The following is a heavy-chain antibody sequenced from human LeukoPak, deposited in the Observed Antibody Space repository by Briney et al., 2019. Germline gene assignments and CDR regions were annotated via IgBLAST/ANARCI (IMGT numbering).Heavy chain of an antibody. CDR1: GDTFTSYD. D-gene: IGHD3-10*01. CDR3: ARGGTLVQGVTILYGMDV. V-gene: IGHV1-8*01. CDR2: MNPRSGNT. J-gene: IGHJ6*02. Sequence: EASVKVSGKTSGDTFTSYDINWVRQATGQGLEWMGWMNPRSGNTIYTQKFQGRVAMTRDTSTSTAYMELSSLRSEDTAVYYCARGGTLVQGVTILYGMDVWGQGTTVTVSS.